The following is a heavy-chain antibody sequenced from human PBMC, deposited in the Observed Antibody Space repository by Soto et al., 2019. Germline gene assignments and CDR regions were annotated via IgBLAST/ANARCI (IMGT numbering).Heavy chain of an antibody. CDR3: TSHQIAICDY. V-gene: IGHV3-23*01. CDR2: ISASGSTR. D-gene: IGHD2-2*02. J-gene: IGHJ4*02. CDR1: GFAFSQFD. Sequence: EVQLLESGGGLVQPGGSLRLSCAASGFAFSQFDMSWVRQAPGKGLEWVSAISASGSTRPYTDSVRGRFTISRDNIRNTADLQMNNLRAEDSAVYYCTSHQIAICDYWGRGTLVTVSS.